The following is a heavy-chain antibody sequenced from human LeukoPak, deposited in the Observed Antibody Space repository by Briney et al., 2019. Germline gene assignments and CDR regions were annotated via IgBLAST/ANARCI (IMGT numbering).Heavy chain of an antibody. Sequence: PGGSLRLSCAASGFTFSDYWMSWVRQAPGKGLEWVASIKFDESEKHYMDSVEGRFTISRDTAKNSLYLQMNSLRAEDTAVYFCARVTTNGYFEYWGQGSLVTVSP. J-gene: IGHJ4*02. CDR3: ARVTTNGYFEY. CDR2: IKFDESEK. CDR1: GFTFSDYW. D-gene: IGHD1-1*01. V-gene: IGHV3-7*04.